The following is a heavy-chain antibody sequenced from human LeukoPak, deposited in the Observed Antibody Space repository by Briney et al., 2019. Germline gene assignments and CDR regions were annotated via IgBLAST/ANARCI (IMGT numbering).Heavy chain of an antibody. D-gene: IGHD6-19*01. J-gene: IGHJ6*02. Sequence: GGFLRLSCAASGFTVSGNYMSWVRQAPGKGLEWVSVIYSDGSTYYADSVKGRFTISRDNSKNTLYLQMNSLRAEDTAVYYCARAVAGSQYYYGMDVWGQGTTVTVSS. CDR3: ARAVAGSQYYYGMDV. CDR2: IYSDGST. CDR1: GFTVSGNY. V-gene: IGHV3-53*01.